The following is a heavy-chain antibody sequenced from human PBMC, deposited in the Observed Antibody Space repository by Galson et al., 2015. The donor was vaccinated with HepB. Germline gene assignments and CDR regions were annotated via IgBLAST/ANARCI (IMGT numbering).Heavy chain of an antibody. D-gene: IGHD6-6*01. CDR3: AREGSRLVFHAFDT. V-gene: IGHV3-33*05. CDR1: GIKFYGSG. CDR2: IQYDGSNK. J-gene: IGHJ3*02. Sequence: SLRLSCAASGIKFYGSGMHWARQAPGKGLEWVAVIQYDGSNKVYADSVKGRFTISRDNSKNTLYLQMNSLRVEDTAVYYCAREGSRLVFHAFDTWGQGTLVTVSP.